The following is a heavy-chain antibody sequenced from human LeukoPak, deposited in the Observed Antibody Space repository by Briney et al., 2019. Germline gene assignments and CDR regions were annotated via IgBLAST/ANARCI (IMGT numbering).Heavy chain of an antibody. V-gene: IGHV3-23*01. CDR3: AKVSPYYYDSSGYYFDY. J-gene: IGHJ4*02. CDR1: GFTFSSYA. D-gene: IGHD3-22*01. Sequence: GGSLRLSCAASGFTFSSYAMSWVRQAPGKGLEGVSAISGSGGSTYYADSVKGRFTISRDNSKNTLYLQMNSLRAEDTAVYYCAKVSPYYYDSSGYYFDYWGQGTLVTVSS. CDR2: ISGSGGST.